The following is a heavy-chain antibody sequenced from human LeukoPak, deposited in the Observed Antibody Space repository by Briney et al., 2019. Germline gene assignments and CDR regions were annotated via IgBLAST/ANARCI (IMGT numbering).Heavy chain of an antibody. Sequence: PGGSLRLSCAASGFIFDDYGMSWVRQAPGKGLEWVSGINWNGGSTGYADSVKGRFTISRDNAKNSLYLQMNSLRAEDTALYYCARDGGYCTNGVCYDYYMDVWGKGTTVTVSS. V-gene: IGHV3-20*04. CDR1: GFIFDDYG. J-gene: IGHJ6*03. CDR2: INWNGGST. CDR3: ARDGGYCTNGVCYDYYMDV. D-gene: IGHD2-8*01.